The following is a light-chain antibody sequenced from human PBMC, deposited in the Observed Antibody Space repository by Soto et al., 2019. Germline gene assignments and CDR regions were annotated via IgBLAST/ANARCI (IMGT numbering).Light chain of an antibody. J-gene: IGKJ1*01. CDR1: QSVSSSY. Sequence: EIVLTQSPGTLSLSPGERATLSCRSSQSVSSSYLAWYQQKPGQAPRLLIYDVSSRATGIPDRFSGSGSGTDFTLTISRLEPEDFEVYYCQQNGSSPTFGQGTKVEIK. CDR2: DVS. V-gene: IGKV3-20*01. CDR3: QQNGSSPT.